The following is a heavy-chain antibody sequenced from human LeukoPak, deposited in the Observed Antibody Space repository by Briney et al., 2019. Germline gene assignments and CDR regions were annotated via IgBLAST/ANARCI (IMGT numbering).Heavy chain of an antibody. Sequence: SETLTLTCTVSGGSISDTKYYRGWIRQSPGQGLEWIGSVYNTGSAYYNPSLESRVTISVDTSKNQFSLRLTSVTAADTAVYYCARDGAMIVEVLTRYNWFDPWGQGTLVTVSS. CDR3: ARDGAMIVEVLTRYNWFDP. V-gene: IGHV4-39*02. CDR1: GGSISDTKYY. D-gene: IGHD3-22*01. J-gene: IGHJ5*02. CDR2: VYNTGSA.